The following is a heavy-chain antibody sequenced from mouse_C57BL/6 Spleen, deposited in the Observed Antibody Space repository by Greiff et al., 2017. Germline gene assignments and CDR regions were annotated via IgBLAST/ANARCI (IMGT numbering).Heavy chain of an antibody. CDR3: ATYGSSFDY. Sequence: EVQLVESEGGLVQPGSSMKLSCTASGFTFSDYYMAWVRQVPEKGLEWVANINYDGSSTYYLDSLKSRFIISRDNAKNILYLQMSSLKSEDTATYYCATYGSSFDYWGQGTTLTVSS. V-gene: IGHV5-16*01. CDR2: INYDGSST. CDR1: GFTFSDYY. J-gene: IGHJ2*01. D-gene: IGHD1-1*01.